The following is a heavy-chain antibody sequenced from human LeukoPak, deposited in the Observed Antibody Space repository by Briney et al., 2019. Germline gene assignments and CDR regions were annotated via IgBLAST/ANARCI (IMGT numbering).Heavy chain of an antibody. CDR1: GFTVSRNY. J-gene: IGHJ4*02. CDR3: ARDTGGYYFDY. Sequence: VGSLRLSCAASGFTVSRNYMSWVRQAPGKGLEWVSVIYSGGSTYYADSVKGRFAISRDNSKNTLYLQMNSLRAEDTAVYYCARDTGGYYFDYWGQGTLVTVSS. CDR2: IYSGGST. D-gene: IGHD3-16*01. V-gene: IGHV3-53*01.